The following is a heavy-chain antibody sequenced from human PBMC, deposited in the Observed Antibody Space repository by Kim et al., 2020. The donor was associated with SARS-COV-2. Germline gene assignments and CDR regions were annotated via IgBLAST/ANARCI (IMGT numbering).Heavy chain of an antibody. D-gene: IGHD3-22*01. CDR1: GGTFSSYA. CDR3: ARGLSYERDYYDSSGYYSGYFDY. J-gene: IGHJ4*02. V-gene: IGHV1-69*13. Sequence: SVKVSCKASGGTFSSYAISWVRQAPGQGLEWMGGIIPIFGTANYAQKFQGRVTITADESTSTAYMELSSLRSEDTAVYYCARGLSYERDYYDSSGYYSGYFDYWGQGTLVTVSS. CDR2: IIPIFGTA.